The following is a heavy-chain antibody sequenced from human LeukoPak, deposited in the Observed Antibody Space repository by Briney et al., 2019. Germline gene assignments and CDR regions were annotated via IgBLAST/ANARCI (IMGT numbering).Heavy chain of an antibody. D-gene: IGHD3-3*01. CDR3: ARGSAYRSGDY. V-gene: IGHV3-74*01. Sequence: GGSLRLSCAASGFTFSSYWMHWVRQAPGKGLVWVSRINSDGSSTSYADSVKGRFTIPRDNAKNTLYLQMNSLRAEDTAVYYCARGSAYRSGDYWGQGTLVTVSS. J-gene: IGHJ4*02. CDR1: GFTFSSYW. CDR2: INSDGSST.